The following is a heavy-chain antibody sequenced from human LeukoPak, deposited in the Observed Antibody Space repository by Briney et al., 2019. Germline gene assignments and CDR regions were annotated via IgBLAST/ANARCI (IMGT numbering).Heavy chain of an antibody. Sequence: SETLSLTCTVSGGSISSSSYYWGWIRQPPGKGLEWIGSIYYSGSTYYNPSLKSRVTISVDTSKNQFSLKLSSVTAADTAVYYCARDPSSSWGYYFDYWGQGTLVTVSS. CDR3: ARDPSSSWGYYFDY. CDR2: IYYSGST. D-gene: IGHD6-13*01. J-gene: IGHJ4*02. V-gene: IGHV4-39*02. CDR1: GGSISSSSYY.